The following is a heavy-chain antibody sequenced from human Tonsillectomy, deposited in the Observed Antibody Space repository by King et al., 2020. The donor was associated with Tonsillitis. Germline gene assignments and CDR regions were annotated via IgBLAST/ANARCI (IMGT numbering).Heavy chain of an antibody. D-gene: IGHD3-22*01. CDR3: AKDKGADDYESGRGAFGAFDI. V-gene: IGHV3-21*01. Sequence: VQLVESGGGLVKPGGSLRLSCVTSGFRFNNYDMNWVRQAPGKGLEWVSSIRSSSKYIYYADSVKGRFTVSRDNAKNSLFLQMNSLRAEDTAVYYCAKDKGADDYESGRGAFGAFDIWGQGTMVTVSS. CDR2: IRSSSKYI. J-gene: IGHJ3*02. CDR1: GFRFNNYD.